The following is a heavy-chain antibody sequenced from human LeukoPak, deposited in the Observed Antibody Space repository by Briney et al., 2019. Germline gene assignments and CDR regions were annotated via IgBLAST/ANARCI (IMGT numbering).Heavy chain of an antibody. CDR1: GGSISSYY. D-gene: IGHD6-6*01. CDR2: IYYSGST. J-gene: IGHJ4*02. V-gene: IGHV4-59*13. Sequence: PSETLSLTCTVSGGSISSYYWSWIRQPPGKGLEGFGYIYYSGSTNYNPSLKSRVTISVDTSKNQFSLKLSSVTAADTAVYYCARGQTSIAARPLDYWGQGTLVTVSS. CDR3: ARGQTSIAARPLDY.